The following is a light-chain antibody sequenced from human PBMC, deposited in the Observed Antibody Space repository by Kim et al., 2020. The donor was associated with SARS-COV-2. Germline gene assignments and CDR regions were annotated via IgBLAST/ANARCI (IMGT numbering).Light chain of an antibody. CDR2: GKN. V-gene: IGLV3-19*01. J-gene: IGLJ2*01. Sequence: SYELTQAPAVSVALGQTVRITCQGDSLRSYYASWYQQKPGQAPVLVIYGKNNRPSGIPDRFSGSSSGNTASLTITGAQAEDEADYYCKSRDSSGKVVFGGGTKVTVL. CDR3: KSRDSSGKVV. CDR1: SLRSYY.